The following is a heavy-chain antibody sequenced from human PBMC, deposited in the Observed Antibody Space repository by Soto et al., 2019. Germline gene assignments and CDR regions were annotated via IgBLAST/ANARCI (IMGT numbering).Heavy chain of an antibody. V-gene: IGHV1-3*01. CDR2: INAGNGNT. J-gene: IGHJ5*02. Sequence: GASVKVSCKASGYTFTSYAMQWVRQAPGQRLEWMGWINAGNGNTKYSQKFQGRVTITRDTSASTAYMELSSLRSEDTAVYYCARGVGSGSYYNQYNWFDPWGQGTLVTVSS. D-gene: IGHD3-10*01. CDR1: GYTFTSYA. CDR3: ARGVGSGSYYNQYNWFDP.